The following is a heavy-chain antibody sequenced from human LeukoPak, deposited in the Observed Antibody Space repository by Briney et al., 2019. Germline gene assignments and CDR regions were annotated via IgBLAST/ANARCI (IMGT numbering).Heavy chain of an antibody. Sequence: GASVKVSCKASGYTFNGYYMHWVRQAPGQGLEWMGWINPNSGGTNYAQKFQGRVTMTRDTSIRTAYMEVSRLRSDDTAVYYCARGYLGIGEARLGNYWGQGTLVTVSS. CDR2: INPNSGGT. V-gene: IGHV1-2*02. CDR3: ARGYLGIGEARLGNY. CDR1: GYTFNGYY. J-gene: IGHJ4*02. D-gene: IGHD4-17*01.